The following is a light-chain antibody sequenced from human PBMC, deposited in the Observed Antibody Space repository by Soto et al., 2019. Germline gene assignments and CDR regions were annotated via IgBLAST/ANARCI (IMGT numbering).Light chain of an antibody. Sequence: DIVMTQSPATLSVSPGESATLSCRASQSVSSNLAWYQQKPGQAPRLLIYGASTRATGIPARFSGSGSGTEFTLTISSLQSEDFAVYYCQQYNNWPRWTFGQGTKVDIK. J-gene: IGKJ1*01. CDR3: QQYNNWPRWT. V-gene: IGKV3-15*01. CDR2: GAS. CDR1: QSVSSN.